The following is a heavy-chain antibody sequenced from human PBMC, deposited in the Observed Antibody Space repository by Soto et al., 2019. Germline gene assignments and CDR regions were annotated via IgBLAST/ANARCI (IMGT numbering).Heavy chain of an antibody. D-gene: IGHD3-10*01. Sequence: PGGSLRLSCAASGFTFDDYTMHWVRRAPGKGLEWVSLISWDGGSTYYADSVKGRFTISRDNSKNSLYLQMNSLRTEDTALYYCAKDIFGRPDNQVSGFYFDYWGQGTLVTVSS. CDR3: AKDIFGRPDNQVSGFYFDY. V-gene: IGHV3-43*01. CDR1: GFTFDDYT. J-gene: IGHJ4*02. CDR2: ISWDGGST.